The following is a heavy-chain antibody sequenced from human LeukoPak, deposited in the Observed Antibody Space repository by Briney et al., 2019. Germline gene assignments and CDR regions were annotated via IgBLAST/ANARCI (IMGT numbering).Heavy chain of an antibody. D-gene: IGHD3-10*01. CDR2: FDPEQGKT. CDR3: ATEGRGANHWYFDL. J-gene: IGHJ2*01. Sequence: ASVKVSCKVSGYSLTELSMHWVRQAPGKGLEWMGGFDPEQGKTIYAQKFQDRVILTEDTSRDTVYMDLSGLTYEDTAVYFCATEGRGANHWYFDLWGRGTLVTVSS. V-gene: IGHV1-24*01. CDR1: GYSLTELS.